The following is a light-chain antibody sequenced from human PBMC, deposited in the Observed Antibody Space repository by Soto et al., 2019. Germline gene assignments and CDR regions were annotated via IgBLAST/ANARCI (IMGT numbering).Light chain of an antibody. CDR3: SSYAGSSTK. Sequence: QSALTQPPSASGSPGQSVAISCTGTSSDVGGYNYVSWYQQHPGKAPKLMIYEVNKRPSGVPDRFSGSKSGNTASLTVSGLQAEDEADYYCSSYAGSSTKFGGGTKLTVL. J-gene: IGLJ2*01. V-gene: IGLV2-8*01. CDR1: SSDVGGYNY. CDR2: EVN.